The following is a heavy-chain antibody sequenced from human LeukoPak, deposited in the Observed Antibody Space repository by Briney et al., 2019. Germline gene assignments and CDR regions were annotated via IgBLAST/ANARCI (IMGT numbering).Heavy chain of an antibody. Sequence: PSETLSLTCAVSGGSISTYFWSWIRQPPGKGLDWIGYIHYSGSTNYNPSLKSRITISLDTSKNQFSLKLNSVTAADTAMYYCARQMNTVTADYWGQGTLVTVSS. J-gene: IGHJ4*02. CDR3: ARQMNTVTADY. D-gene: IGHD4-17*01. V-gene: IGHV4-59*08. CDR2: IHYSGST. CDR1: GGSISTYF.